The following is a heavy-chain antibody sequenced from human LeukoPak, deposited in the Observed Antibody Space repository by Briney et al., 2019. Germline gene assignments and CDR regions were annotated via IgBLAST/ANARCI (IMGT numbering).Heavy chain of an antibody. Sequence: GGSLRLSCAASGFTFSSYAMSWVRQAPGKGLEWVSAISGSGGSTYYADSVKGRFTISRDNSKNTLYLQMNSLRAEDTAVYYCAREAYDSSGYYLHAFDIWGQGTMVTVSS. V-gene: IGHV3-23*01. CDR3: AREAYDSSGYYLHAFDI. D-gene: IGHD3-22*01. CDR1: GFTFSSYA. CDR2: ISGSGGST. J-gene: IGHJ3*02.